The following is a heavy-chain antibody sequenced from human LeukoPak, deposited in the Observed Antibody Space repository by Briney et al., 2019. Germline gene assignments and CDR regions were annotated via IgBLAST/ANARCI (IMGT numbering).Heavy chain of an antibody. CDR2: IFYSGST. Sequence: SETLSLTCTVSGGSISSYYWSWIRQPPGKGLEWIGYIFYSGSTNYNPSLKSRVTISVDTSKNQFSLKLSSVTAADTAVYFCARDMHSSGTDYWGQGTLVTVSS. J-gene: IGHJ4*02. D-gene: IGHD6-19*01. CDR1: GGSISSYY. V-gene: IGHV4-59*13. CDR3: ARDMHSSGTDY.